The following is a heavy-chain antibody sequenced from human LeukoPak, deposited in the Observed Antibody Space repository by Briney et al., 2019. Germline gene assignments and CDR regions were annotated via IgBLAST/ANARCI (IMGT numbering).Heavy chain of an antibody. Sequence: SVKVSCKASGGTFSSYAISWVRQAPGQGLEWMGGIIPIFGTANYAQKFQGRVTITADESTSTAYMELSSLRSEDTAVYYCARERDYGSRFDPWGQGTLVTVSS. V-gene: IGHV1-69*13. CDR2: IIPIFGTA. CDR3: ARERDYGSRFDP. J-gene: IGHJ5*02. CDR1: GGTFSSYA. D-gene: IGHD3-10*01.